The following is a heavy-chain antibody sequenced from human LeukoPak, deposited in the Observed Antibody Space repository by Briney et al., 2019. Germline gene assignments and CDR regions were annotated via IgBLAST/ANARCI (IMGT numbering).Heavy chain of an antibody. CDR2: ISAYNGNT. J-gene: IGHJ4*02. CDR3: ARDLGPRGYFDY. D-gene: IGHD3-10*01. CDR1: GYTFTSYG. V-gene: IGHV1-18*01. Sequence: ASLKLSCKASGYTFTSYGISWVRQAPGQGLEWMGWISAYNGNTNYAQKLQGRVTMTTDTSTSTAYMELRSLRSDDTAVYYCARDLGPRGYFDYWGQGTLVTVSS.